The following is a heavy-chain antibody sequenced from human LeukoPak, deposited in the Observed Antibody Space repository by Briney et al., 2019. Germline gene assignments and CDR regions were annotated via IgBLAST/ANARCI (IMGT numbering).Heavy chain of an antibody. CDR3: ARVLAGATYFDY. CDR1: GFIFSTYS. CDR2: ISSRSSTI. V-gene: IGHV3-48*04. Sequence: PGGSLRLSCAASGFIFSTYSMNWVRQAPGKGLEWVSYISSRSSTIYYADSVKGRITISRDNAKNSLYLQMNSLRAEDTAVYYCARVLAGATYFDYWGQGTLVTVSS. D-gene: IGHD1-26*01. J-gene: IGHJ4*01.